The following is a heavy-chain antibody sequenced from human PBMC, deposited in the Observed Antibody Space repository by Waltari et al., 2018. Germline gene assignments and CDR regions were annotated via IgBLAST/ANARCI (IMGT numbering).Heavy chain of an antibody. CDR2: IYHTGST. V-gene: IGHV4-59*01. CDR3: ARDRSGGYPSYNFDV. Sequence: QVQLQESGPGLVKPSETLSLTCSVSGASITADYWSWRRQPPGKGFEWIGYIYHTGSTNYRPSLKGRITMSIDVSENQFSLSLTSVTAADTAVYFCARDRSGGYPSYNFDVWGQGTTVTVSS. D-gene: IGHD3-22*01. J-gene: IGHJ6*02. CDR1: GASITADY.